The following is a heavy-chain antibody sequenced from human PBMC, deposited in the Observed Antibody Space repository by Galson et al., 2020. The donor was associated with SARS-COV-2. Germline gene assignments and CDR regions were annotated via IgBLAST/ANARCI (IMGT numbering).Heavy chain of an antibody. D-gene: IGHD3-3*01. CDR1: GFIFSSYA. CDR2: IRGSGDST. J-gene: IGHJ4*02. CDR3: VKPYYDLWSGYYDLDY. V-gene: IGHV3-23*01. Sequence: GESMKISCAASGFIFSSYAMSWVRQAPGRGLEWVSDIRGSGDSTHYADSVKGRFTTSRDNSKNTLYLQMNSLRADDTAVYYCVKPYYDLWSGYYDLDYWGQGTLVTVSS.